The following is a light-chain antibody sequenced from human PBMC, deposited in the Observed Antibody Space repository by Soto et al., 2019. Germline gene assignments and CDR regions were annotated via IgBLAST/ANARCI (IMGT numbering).Light chain of an antibody. Sequence: QPVLTQPPSASGTPGQRVTXSXXXXXXXIGSNTVNWYQQLPGTAPKLLIYSNNQRPSGVPDRFSGSKSGTSASLAISGLQSEDEADYYCAAWDDSLNGVVFGGGTQLTVL. CDR2: SNN. CDR1: XXXIGSNT. J-gene: IGLJ2*01. CDR3: AAWDDSLNGVV. V-gene: IGLV1-44*01.